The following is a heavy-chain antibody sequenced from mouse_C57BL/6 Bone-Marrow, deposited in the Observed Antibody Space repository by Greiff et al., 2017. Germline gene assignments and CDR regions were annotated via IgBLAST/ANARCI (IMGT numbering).Heavy chain of an antibody. D-gene: IGHD1-1*01. CDR2: ISYGGSN. J-gene: IGHJ3*01. CDR1: GYSFTSGYI. Sequence: EVKLMESGPGLVKPSQSLYLSCSVTGYSFTSGYIWSWIRPLPGKILELTGFISYGGSNNYNASLKNRISITSDTSKNPLFLKLNSVTNEDTATYYCARSLATVVAHWGQGTMVTVSA. CDR3: ARSLATVVAH. V-gene: IGHV3-6*01.